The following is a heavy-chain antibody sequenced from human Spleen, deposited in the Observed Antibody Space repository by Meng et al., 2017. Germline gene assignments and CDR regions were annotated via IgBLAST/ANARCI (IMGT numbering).Heavy chain of an antibody. V-gene: IGHV4-38-2*02. Sequence: SETLSLTCTVSGYSISSGYYWGWIRQLPGKGLEWIGSLYHSGNTYYNPSLKSRVTISADTSKNHFSLKLSSVTAADTAVYYCARVGGSGSLTYFDYWGQGTLVTVSS. J-gene: IGHJ4*02. D-gene: IGHD3-10*01. CDR1: GYSISSGYY. CDR3: ARVGGSGSLTYFDY. CDR2: LYHSGNT.